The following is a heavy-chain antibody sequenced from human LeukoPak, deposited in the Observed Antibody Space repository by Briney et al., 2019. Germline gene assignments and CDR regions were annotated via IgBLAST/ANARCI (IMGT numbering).Heavy chain of an antibody. Sequence: SETLSLTCTVSGGSISSYYWSWIRQPPGKGLEWIGNIHFSGSTTYNPSLKRRVTISVDTSKNQFSLRLSSVTAADTAVYYCAQKQWVPYYFHYWGQGTLVTVSS. CDR2: IHFSGST. V-gene: IGHV4-59*01. D-gene: IGHD1-26*01. CDR3: AQKQWVPYYFHY. CDR1: GGSISSYY. J-gene: IGHJ4*02.